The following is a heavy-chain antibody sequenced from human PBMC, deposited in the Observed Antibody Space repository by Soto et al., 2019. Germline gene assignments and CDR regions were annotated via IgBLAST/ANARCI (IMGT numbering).Heavy chain of an antibody. CDR2: IIPVFGRT. D-gene: IGHD3-22*01. Sequence: QEQLVQSGAEVKKPGSSVKVSCKDTGGLFSSYAISWVRQAPGQGLEWMGGIIPVFGRTYYAQKFQDRVTITADESTNTAYMELSSVRSEDTAMYYCARGGSGYVWFNEFWGQGSLVTVSS. V-gene: IGHV1-69*01. CDR1: GGLFSSYA. J-gene: IGHJ4*02. CDR3: ARGGSGYVWFNEF.